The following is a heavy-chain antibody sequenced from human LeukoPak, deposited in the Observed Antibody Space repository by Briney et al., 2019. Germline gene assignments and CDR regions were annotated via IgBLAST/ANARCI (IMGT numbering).Heavy chain of an antibody. CDR3: AKSNRPVYCSGGSCPPSEYPPFDY. CDR2: ISGSGGST. D-gene: IGHD2-15*01. Sequence: PGGSLRLSCAASGFTFSSYGMSWVRQAPGKGLEWVSAISGSGGSTYYADSVKGRFTISRDNSKNTLYLQMNSLRAEDTAVYYCAKSNRPVYCSGGSCPPSEYPPFDYWGQGTLVTVSS. V-gene: IGHV3-23*01. CDR1: GFTFSSYG. J-gene: IGHJ4*02.